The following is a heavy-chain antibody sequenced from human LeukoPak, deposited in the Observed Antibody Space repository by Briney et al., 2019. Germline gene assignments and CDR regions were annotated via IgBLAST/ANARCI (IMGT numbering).Heavy chain of an antibody. J-gene: IGHJ4*02. CDR1: GFTFSSYA. CDR2: ISGSGGST. V-gene: IGHV3-23*01. D-gene: IGHD2-21*01. CDR3: GHSRSRLPGWADY. Sequence: GASLRLSCAASGFTFSSYAMSWVRQAPGKGLEWVSAISGSGGSTYYADSMKGRFTISRDNSKNTLYLQMNSLRAEDTAVYYCGHSRSRLPGWADYWGQGTLVTVSS.